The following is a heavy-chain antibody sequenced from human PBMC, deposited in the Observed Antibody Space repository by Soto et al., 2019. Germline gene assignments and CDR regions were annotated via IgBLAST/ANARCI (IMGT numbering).Heavy chain of an antibody. CDR3: ARGRADLTGYYNVYWFDP. Sequence: SVKVSCKASGGTFSSYTISWVRQAPGQGLEWMGRIIPILGIANYAQKFQGRVTITADKSTSTAYMELSSLRSEDTAVYYCARGRADLTGYYNVYWFDPWGQGTLVTVSS. V-gene: IGHV1-69*02. CDR2: IIPILGIA. D-gene: IGHD3-9*01. CDR1: GGTFSSYT. J-gene: IGHJ5*02.